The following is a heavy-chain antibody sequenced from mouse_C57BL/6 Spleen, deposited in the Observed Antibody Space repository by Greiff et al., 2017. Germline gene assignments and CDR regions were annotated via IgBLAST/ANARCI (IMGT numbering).Heavy chain of an antibody. J-gene: IGHJ4*01. CDR2: INPNNGGT. D-gene: IGHD1-1*01. V-gene: IGHV1-18*01. Sequence: DVQLQESGPELVKPGASVKIPCKASGYTFTDYNMDWVKQSHGKSLEWIGDINPNNGGTIYNQKFKGKATLTVDKSSSTAYMELRSLTSEDTAVYYCARGTVVAKAMDYWGQGTSVTVSS. CDR3: ARGTVVAKAMDY. CDR1: GYTFTDYN.